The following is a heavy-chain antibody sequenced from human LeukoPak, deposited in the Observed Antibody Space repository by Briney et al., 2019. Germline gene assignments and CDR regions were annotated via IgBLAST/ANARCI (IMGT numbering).Heavy chain of an antibody. CDR2: INWNGGST. CDR3: ARYNPPFGVLISLIDY. Sequence: GGSLRLSCAASGFTFDDYGMSWVRQAPGKGLEWVSGINWNGGSTGYADSVKGRFTISRDNAKNSQYLQMNSLRAEDTALYYCARYNPPFGVLISLIDYWGQGTLVTVSS. D-gene: IGHD3-16*01. CDR1: GFTFDDYG. J-gene: IGHJ4*02. V-gene: IGHV3-20*04.